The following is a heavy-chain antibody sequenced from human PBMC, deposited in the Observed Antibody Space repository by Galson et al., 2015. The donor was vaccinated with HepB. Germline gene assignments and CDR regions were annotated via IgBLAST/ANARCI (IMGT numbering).Heavy chain of an antibody. CDR3: ARDPLRYSGYEGNWFDP. J-gene: IGHJ5*02. V-gene: IGHV3-20*04. D-gene: IGHD5-12*01. CDR2: INWNGGST. Sequence: SLRLSCAASGFTFDDYGMSWVRQAPGKGLEWVSGINWNGGSTGYADSVKGRFTISRDNAKNSLYLQMNSLRAEDTALYYCARDPLRYSGYEGNWFDPWGQGTLVTVSS. CDR1: GFTFDDYG.